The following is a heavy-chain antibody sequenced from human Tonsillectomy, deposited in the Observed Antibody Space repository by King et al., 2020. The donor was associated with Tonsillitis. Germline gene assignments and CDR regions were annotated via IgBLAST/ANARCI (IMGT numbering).Heavy chain of an antibody. Sequence: QLQLQESGPGLVKPSETLSLTCTVSGGSISSTSSYWSWIRQPPGKGLEWIGSIYYGGGTYYNPSLKSRVTISIDTSKFSLKLSSVTAADTAVYYCARPSGPTYSSDWYFTFWGQGTLVTVSS. CDR3: ARPSGPTYSSDWYFTF. CDR2: IYYGGGT. V-gene: IGHV4-39*07. CDR1: GGSISSTSSY. J-gene: IGHJ4*02. D-gene: IGHD6-19*01.